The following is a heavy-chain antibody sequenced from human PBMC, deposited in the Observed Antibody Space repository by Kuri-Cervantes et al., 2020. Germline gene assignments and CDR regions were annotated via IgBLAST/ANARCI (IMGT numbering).Heavy chain of an antibody. J-gene: IGHJ5*02. CDR3: AKGGEVRYFDWLLSWFDP. D-gene: IGHD3-9*01. Sequence: GGSLRLSCAASGFTFSSYGMHWVRQAPGKGLEWVAVIWYDGSNKYYADSVKGRFTISRDNSKNTLYLQMNSLRAEDTDVYYCAKGGEVRYFDWLLSWFDPWGQGTLVTVSS. CDR1: GFTFSSYG. CDR2: IWYDGSNK. V-gene: IGHV3-33*06.